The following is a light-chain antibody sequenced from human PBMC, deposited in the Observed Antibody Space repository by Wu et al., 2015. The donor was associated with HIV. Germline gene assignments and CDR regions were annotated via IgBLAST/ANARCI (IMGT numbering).Light chain of an antibody. CDR3: QKYNTAPWT. V-gene: IGKV1-27*01. CDR2: AAS. Sequence: DIQMTQSPPSLSASVGERVTITCRASQGISNYLAWYQQKPRTAPKLLIFAASTLQSGVPSRFSGSGSGTDFTLTISSLQPEDVATYYCQKYNTAPWTFGQGTKVEMK. J-gene: IGKJ1*01. CDR1: QGISNY.